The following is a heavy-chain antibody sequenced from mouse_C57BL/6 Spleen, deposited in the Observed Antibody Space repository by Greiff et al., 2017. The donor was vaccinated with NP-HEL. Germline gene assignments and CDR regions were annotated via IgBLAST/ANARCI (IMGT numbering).Heavy chain of an antibody. D-gene: IGHD2-2*01. Sequence: QVQLQQSGAELVKPGASVKISCKASGYAFSSYWMNWVKQRPGKGLEWIGQIYPGDGDTNYNGKFKVKATLTADKSSSTAYMQLSSLTSEDSAVYFCARATMVTTFDYWGQGTTLTVSS. J-gene: IGHJ2*01. V-gene: IGHV1-80*01. CDR3: ARATMVTTFDY. CDR2: IYPGDGDT. CDR1: GYAFSSYW.